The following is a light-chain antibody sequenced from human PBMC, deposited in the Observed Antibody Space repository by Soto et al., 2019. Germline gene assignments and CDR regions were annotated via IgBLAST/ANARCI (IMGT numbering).Light chain of an antibody. CDR1: QSVSSSY. J-gene: IGKJ1*01. Sequence: DIVLTQSPGTLSLSPGERATLSCRASQSVSSSYLAWYQQKPGQAPRLLIYGASSRATGIPDRFSGSGSGTDITLTISRLQPEDFAVYYCPQYGSSQWTLGQGTKVEIK. V-gene: IGKV3-20*01. CDR3: PQYGSSQWT. CDR2: GAS.